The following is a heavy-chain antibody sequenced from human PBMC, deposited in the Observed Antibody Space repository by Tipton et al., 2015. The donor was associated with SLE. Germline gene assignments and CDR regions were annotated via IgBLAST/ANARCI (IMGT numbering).Heavy chain of an antibody. D-gene: IGHD3-16*01. CDR2: IIPLLDIE. CDR3: ARGFGLNLGDFSVFRYYFDY. J-gene: IGHJ4*02. V-gene: IGHV1-69*10. CDR1: GYTFTGHY. Sequence: QVQLVQSGAEVKKPGASVKVSCKASGYTFTGHYMHWVRQAPGQGLEWMGGIIPLLDIEDYAQKFQGRVTLSADKSTSTVYMELRSLRSEDTAVYYCARGFGLNLGDFSVFRYYFDYWGQGTLVSVSS.